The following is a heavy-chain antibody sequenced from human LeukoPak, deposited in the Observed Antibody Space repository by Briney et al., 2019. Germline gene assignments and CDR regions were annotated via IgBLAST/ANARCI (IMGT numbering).Heavy chain of an antibody. Sequence: PSETLSLTCAVYLGSFSGYYWSWIRQPPGKGLEWIGEINHSGSTNYNPSLKSRVTISVDTSKNQFSLKLSSVTAADTAVYYCARGPHLVVVAATPFGYWGQGTLVTVSS. J-gene: IGHJ4*02. V-gene: IGHV4-34*01. CDR3: ARGPHLVVVAATPFGY. CDR2: INHSGST. D-gene: IGHD2-15*01. CDR1: LGSFSGYY.